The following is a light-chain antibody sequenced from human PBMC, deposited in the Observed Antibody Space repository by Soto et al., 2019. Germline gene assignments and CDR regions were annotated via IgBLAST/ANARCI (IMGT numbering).Light chain of an antibody. V-gene: IGLV1-40*01. CDR2: GDS. Sequence: QSVLTQPPSVSGAPGQRVTISCTGSSSNIGATYGVHWYQQLPGTAPKLLIYGDSDRPSRVPDRFSGSKSCTSASLAITGLQAEDEADYYCQSYDSSLRVLVFGGGTKLTVL. CDR3: QSYDSSLRVLV. J-gene: IGLJ2*01. CDR1: SSNIGATYG.